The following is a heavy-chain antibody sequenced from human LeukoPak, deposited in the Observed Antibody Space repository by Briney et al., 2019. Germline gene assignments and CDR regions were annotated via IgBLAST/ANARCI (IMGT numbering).Heavy chain of an antibody. CDR3: AKSLWSREGYYFDY. CDR1: GFTFSSYA. Sequence: TGGSLRLSCAASGFTFSSYAMSWVRQAPGKGLEWVSAISGSGGSTYYADSVKGRFTISRDNSKNTLYLQMNSLRAEDTAVYYSAKSLWSREGYYFDYWGQGTLVTVSS. V-gene: IGHV3-23*01. D-gene: IGHD5-18*01. CDR2: ISGSGGST. J-gene: IGHJ4*02.